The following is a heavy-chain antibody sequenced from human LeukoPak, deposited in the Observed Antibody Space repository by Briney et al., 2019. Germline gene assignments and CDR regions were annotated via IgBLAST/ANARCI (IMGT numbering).Heavy chain of an antibody. CDR3: AREEYCSGGSCYSGYSYYFDY. V-gene: IGHV1-69*05. CDR1: GGTFSSYA. CDR2: IIPIFGTV. D-gene: IGHD2-15*01. Sequence: SVKVSCKASGGTFSSYAISWVRQAPGQGLEWMGGIIPIFGTVNYAQKFQGRVTITTDESTSTAYMELSSLRSEDAAVYYCAREEYCSGGSCYSGYSYYFDYWGQGTLVTVSS. J-gene: IGHJ4*02.